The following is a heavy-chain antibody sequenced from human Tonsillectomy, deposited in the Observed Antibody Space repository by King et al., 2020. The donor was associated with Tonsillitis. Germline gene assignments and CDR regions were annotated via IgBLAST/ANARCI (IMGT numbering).Heavy chain of an antibody. CDR2: IYYSGST. CDR3: AREGYYDILTGQGTWFDP. Sequence: VQLQESGPGLVKPSETLSLTCTVSGGSISSYYWSWIRQPPGKGLEWIGYIYYSGSTNYNPSLKSRVTISVDTSKNQFSLKLSSVTAADTAVYYCAREGYYDILTGQGTWFDPWGQGTLVTVSS. J-gene: IGHJ5*02. CDR1: GGSISSYY. V-gene: IGHV4-59*01. D-gene: IGHD3-9*01.